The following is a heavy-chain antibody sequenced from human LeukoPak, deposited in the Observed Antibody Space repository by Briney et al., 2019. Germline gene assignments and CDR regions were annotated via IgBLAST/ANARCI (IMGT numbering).Heavy chain of an antibody. CDR3: ATAPTWILDY. D-gene: IGHD5-18*01. Sequence: ASVNVSCKVSGYTFTDYYMHWVQQAPGKGLEWMGHVYAEDGETIYAQKFQGRVTITAETSTETAYMELSSVRSEGTAVYYCATAPTWILDYWGQGTLVTVSS. J-gene: IGHJ4*02. CDR2: VYAEDGET. CDR1: GYTFTDYY. V-gene: IGHV1-69-2*01.